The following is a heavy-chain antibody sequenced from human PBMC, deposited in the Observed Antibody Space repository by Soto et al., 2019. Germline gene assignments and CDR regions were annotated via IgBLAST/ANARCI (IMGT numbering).Heavy chain of an antibody. Sequence: PGGSLRLSCAASGFTFSSYAMSWVRQAPGKGLEWVSAISGSGGSTYYADSVKGRFTISRDNSKNTLYLQMNSLRAGDTAVYYCAKTIHYYDSRNAFDIWGQGTMVTVSS. J-gene: IGHJ3*02. D-gene: IGHD3-22*01. CDR2: ISGSGGST. V-gene: IGHV3-23*01. CDR3: AKTIHYYDSRNAFDI. CDR1: GFTFSSYA.